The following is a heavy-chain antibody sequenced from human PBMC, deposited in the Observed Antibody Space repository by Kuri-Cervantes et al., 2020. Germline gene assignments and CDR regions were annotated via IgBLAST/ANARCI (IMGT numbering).Heavy chain of an antibody. CDR1: GFTFSSYA. D-gene: IGHD1-26*01. Sequence: ETLSLTCAASGFTFSSYAMSWVRQAPGKGLEWVSGISVSGATTDYADSAKGRFTISRDNSKNTLYLQMNSLRAEDTALYYCAKVNSGSYHFDYWGQGTLVTVSS. J-gene: IGHJ4*02. CDR3: AKVNSGSYHFDY. V-gene: IGHV3-23*01. CDR2: ISVSGATT.